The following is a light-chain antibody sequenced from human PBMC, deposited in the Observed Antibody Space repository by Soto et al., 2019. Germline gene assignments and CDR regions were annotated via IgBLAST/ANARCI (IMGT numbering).Light chain of an antibody. V-gene: IGKV3-15*01. J-gene: IGKJ1*01. CDR2: DAS. Sequence: ETVMTQSPATLSVSPGERATLSCRASQTIRSTLAWFQQKPSQAPRLLIYDASTRANGIPARFRGSGSGTEFTLTISSLQSEDFAVYYCQQYDNWPRTFGQGTKVDIK. CDR3: QQYDNWPRT. CDR1: QTIRST.